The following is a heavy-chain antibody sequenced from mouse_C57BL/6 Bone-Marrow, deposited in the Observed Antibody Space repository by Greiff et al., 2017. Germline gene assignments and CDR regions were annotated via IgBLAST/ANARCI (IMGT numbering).Heavy chain of an antibody. Sequence: EVKLVESGGGLVKPGGSLKLSCAASGFSFSSYAMSWVRQTPEKRLEWVATISDGGSYTYYPDNVKGRFTISRDNAKNNLYLQMSHLKSEDTAMYYCAREEGYGYGGAYWGQGTLVTVSA. D-gene: IGHD2-2*01. J-gene: IGHJ3*01. CDR3: AREEGYGYGGAY. CDR1: GFSFSSYA. V-gene: IGHV5-4*03. CDR2: ISDGGSYT.